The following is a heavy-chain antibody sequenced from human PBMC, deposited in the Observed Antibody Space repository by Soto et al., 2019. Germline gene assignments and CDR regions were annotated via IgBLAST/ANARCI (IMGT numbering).Heavy chain of an antibody. CDR1: DDSSSSNS. Sequence: KNLEITCAVSDDSSSSNSWTWIRQPPGKGLEWIGYLYYSGSTNYNPSLQSRVTISMDTSKNQFSLKLTSVTAADTAVYYCAPGTDDYNGWYFDFSVRG. CDR2: LYYSGST. V-gene: IGHV4-59*01. J-gene: IGHJ2*01. CDR3: APGTDDYNGWYFDF. D-gene: IGHD4-4*01.